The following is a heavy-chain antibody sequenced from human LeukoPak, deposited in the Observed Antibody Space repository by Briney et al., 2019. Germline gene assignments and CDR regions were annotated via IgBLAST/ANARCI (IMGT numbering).Heavy chain of an antibody. V-gene: IGHV3-74*01. CDR1: GFTFSNYW. Sequence: GGSLRLSCAASGFTFSNYWMHWVRQAPGKGLVWVSRIYTDGSSTTYADSVKGRFTTSRDNARNALYLQMNSLRAEDTAVYYYARGSASGASNYYYYMDVWGKGTTVTVSS. J-gene: IGHJ6*03. D-gene: IGHD2-21*01. CDR2: IYTDGSST. CDR3: ARGSASGASNYYYYMDV.